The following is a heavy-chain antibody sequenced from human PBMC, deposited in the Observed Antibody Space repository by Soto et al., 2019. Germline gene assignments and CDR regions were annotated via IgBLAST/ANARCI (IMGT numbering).Heavy chain of an antibody. CDR2: ISGNSVSI. V-gene: IGHV3-48*02. CDR3: AREGGNLNWFDP. CDR1: GFTFNNFA. D-gene: IGHD1-26*01. Sequence: GSLRLSCAASGFTFNNFAMSWVRQAPGKGLEWVSVISGNSVSIYHADSVKGRFTISRDNAKNSLYLQMNSLRDEDTAVYYCAREGGNLNWFDPSGQATRVTVSS. J-gene: IGHJ5*02.